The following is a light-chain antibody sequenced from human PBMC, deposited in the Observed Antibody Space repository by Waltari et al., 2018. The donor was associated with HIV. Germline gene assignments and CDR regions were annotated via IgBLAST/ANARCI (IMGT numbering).Light chain of an antibody. CDR3: AAWDVSLNGLV. CDR1: RSNIGSKT. CDR2: SNV. Sequence: QSVLTQPPSASGTPGQRVTIPCSGSRSNIGSKTVNWYQQLPGTAPKLLIYSNVQRPSGGPDRFSGSKSGTSASLAISGLQSEDEAGYYCAAWDVSLNGLVFGGGTKLTVL. V-gene: IGLV1-44*01. J-gene: IGLJ2*01.